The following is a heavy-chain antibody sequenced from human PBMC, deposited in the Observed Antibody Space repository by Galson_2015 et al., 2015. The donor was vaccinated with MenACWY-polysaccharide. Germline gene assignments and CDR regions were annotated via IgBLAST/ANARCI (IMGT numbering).Heavy chain of an antibody. Sequence: SLRLSCAGSGSRFSNSGIHWVRQAPGKGLEWVAVIQYDGSIKAYADSVKGRFTISRDNSKNTVFLEMNTLGAEDTAVYYCAREGSRIVFHAFDIWGQETMVTVSS. J-gene: IGHJ3*02. D-gene: IGHD2-15*01. CDR1: GSRFSNSG. CDR3: AREGSRIVFHAFDI. V-gene: IGHV3-33*01. CDR2: IQYDGSIK.